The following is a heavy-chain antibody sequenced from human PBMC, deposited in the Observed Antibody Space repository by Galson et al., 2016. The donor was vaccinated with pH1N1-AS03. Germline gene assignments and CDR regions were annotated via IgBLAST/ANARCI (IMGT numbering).Heavy chain of an antibody. V-gene: IGHV3-7*03. Sequence: SLRLSGAASGFTFRTYWMAWVRQAPGKGLEWVANLNPDGSQRYYVDSVEGRFTVSRDNAKNSLLLQMDRLRVEDTAVYFCARDDGDKSVDYWGQGTLVTVSS. CDR1: GFTFRTYW. J-gene: IGHJ4*02. CDR3: ARDDGDKSVDY. D-gene: IGHD3-9*01. CDR2: LNPDGSQR.